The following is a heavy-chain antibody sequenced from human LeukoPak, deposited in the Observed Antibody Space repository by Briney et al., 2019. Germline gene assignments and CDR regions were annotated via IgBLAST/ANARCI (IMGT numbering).Heavy chain of an antibody. J-gene: IGHJ6*03. CDR1: GFTFDDYA. CDR2: ISGDGGST. Sequence: GGSLRLSCAASGFTFDDYAMHWVRQAPGKGLEWVPLISGDGGSTYYADSVKGRFTISRDNSKNSLYLQMNSLRTEDTALYYCAKDKRFDYYYYMDVWGKGTTVTVSS. V-gene: IGHV3-43*02. CDR3: AKDKRFDYYYYMDV. D-gene: IGHD3-16*01.